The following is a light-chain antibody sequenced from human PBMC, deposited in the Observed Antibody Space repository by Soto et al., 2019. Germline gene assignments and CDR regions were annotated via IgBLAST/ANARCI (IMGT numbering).Light chain of an antibody. CDR3: QQANSFPWT. CDR2: AAS. CDR1: QGITRW. V-gene: IGKV1-12*02. Sequence: DIQMTQSPSSVSASVGDRVTITCRASQGITRWVAWYQQKPGKASQLLIYAASSLQSGVPSRFSGSGSGTDFTLTISSLQPEDCAAYYCQQANSFPWTFGQGTKVEIK. J-gene: IGKJ1*01.